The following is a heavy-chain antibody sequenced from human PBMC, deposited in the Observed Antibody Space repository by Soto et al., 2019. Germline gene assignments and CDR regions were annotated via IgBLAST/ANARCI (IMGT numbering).Heavy chain of an antibody. CDR2: INAYNGNT. CDR3: ARDVGYGLIDY. V-gene: IGHV1-18*01. Sequence: ASXKVSCKASVYTFTIYGISWVRQAPGQVLEWMGWINAYNGNTNYAQKFQGRVTMTTDTSTSTAYMELRSLRSDDTAVYYCARDVGYGLIDYWGQGTLVTVSS. D-gene: IGHD5-18*01. J-gene: IGHJ4*02. CDR1: VYTFTIYG.